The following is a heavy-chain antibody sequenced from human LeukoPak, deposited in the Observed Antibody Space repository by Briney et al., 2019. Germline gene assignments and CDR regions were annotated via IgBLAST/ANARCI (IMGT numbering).Heavy chain of an antibody. D-gene: IGHD3-10*01. CDR1: GFAVTNYG. J-gene: IGHJ4*02. CDR3: ARDGPPYYHGSGSHLTV. CDR2: LWFDGTNK. V-gene: IGHV3-33*01. Sequence: WGSLTLSCVVSGFAVTNYGMHWVGQAPGKGLGWVAVLWFDGTNKYSTDSVKGRFTISRDNSKNTLYLQINSLRAEDTAAYYCARDGPPYYHGSGSHLTVWGEGTLVTVSS.